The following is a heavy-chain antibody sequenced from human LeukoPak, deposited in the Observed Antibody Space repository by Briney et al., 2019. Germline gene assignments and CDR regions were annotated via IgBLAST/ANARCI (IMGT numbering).Heavy chain of an antibody. Sequence: GGSLRLSCAASGFTFSSYAMNWVRQAPGKGLEWVSGINWNGGSTGYADSVEGRFTISRDNAKNSLYLQMNSLRAEDTALYYCARDSGLYYYDSSGYFDYWGQGTLVTVSS. D-gene: IGHD3-22*01. CDR2: INWNGGST. CDR1: GFTFSSYA. V-gene: IGHV3-20*04. CDR3: ARDSGLYYYDSSGYFDY. J-gene: IGHJ4*02.